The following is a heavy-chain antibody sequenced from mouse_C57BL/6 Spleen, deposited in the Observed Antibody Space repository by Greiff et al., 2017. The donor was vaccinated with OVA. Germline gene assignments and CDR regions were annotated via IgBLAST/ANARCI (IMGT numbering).Heavy chain of an antibody. CDR1: GYTFTSYW. J-gene: IGHJ3*01. V-gene: IGHV1-52*01. Sequence: QVQLQQSGAELVRPGSSVKLSCKASGYTFTSYWMHWVKQRPIQGLEWIGNIDPSDSETHYNQKFKDKATLTVDKSSSTAYMQLSSLTSEDSAVYYWARGGQRSVAYWGQGTLVTVSA. CDR3: ARGGQRSVAY. CDR2: IDPSDSET.